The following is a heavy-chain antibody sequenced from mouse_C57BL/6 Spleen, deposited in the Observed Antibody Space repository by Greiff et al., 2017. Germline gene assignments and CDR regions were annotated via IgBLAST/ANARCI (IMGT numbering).Heavy chain of an antibody. CDR1: GYTFTTYP. V-gene: IGHV1-47*01. D-gene: IGHD1-1*01. CDR3: PRGIYYGSSHYYAMDY. Sequence: VKLMESGAELVKPVASVKMSCKASGYTFTTYPIEWMKQNHGKSLEWIGNFHPYNDDTKYNEKFKGKATLTVEKFSRTVYLELSRLTSDDSAVYYCPRGIYYGSSHYYAMDYWGQGTSVTVSS. J-gene: IGHJ4*01. CDR2: FHPYNDDT.